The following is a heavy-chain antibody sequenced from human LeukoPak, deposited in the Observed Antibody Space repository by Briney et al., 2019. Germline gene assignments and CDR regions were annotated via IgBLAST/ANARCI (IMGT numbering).Heavy chain of an antibody. CDR2: VDHTGST. CDR3: AREDGTAMDNAFDI. D-gene: IGHD5-18*01. V-gene: IGHV4-59*12. J-gene: IGHJ3*02. Sequence: SETLSLTCSVSDDSITMYYWTWIRQPPGKGLEWIGYVDHTGSTNFNPSLNGRVSISRDTTKNLFSLRLRSVTAADTAVYYCAREDGTAMDNAFDIWSQGTMVTVSS. CDR1: DDSITMYY.